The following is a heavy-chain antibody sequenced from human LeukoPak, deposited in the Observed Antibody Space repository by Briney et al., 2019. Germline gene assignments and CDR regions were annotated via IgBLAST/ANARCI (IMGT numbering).Heavy chain of an antibody. J-gene: IGHJ5*02. D-gene: IGHD2-2*01. CDR3: ARGYIVVVPAARFDP. CDR1: GGSFSGYY. CDR2: INHSGST. V-gene: IGHV4-34*01. Sequence: SETLSLTCAVYGGSFSGYYWSWIRQPPGKGLEWIGEINHSGSTNYNPSLKSRVTISVDTSKNQFSLELSSVTAADTAVYYCARGYIVVVPAARFDPWGQGTLVTVSS.